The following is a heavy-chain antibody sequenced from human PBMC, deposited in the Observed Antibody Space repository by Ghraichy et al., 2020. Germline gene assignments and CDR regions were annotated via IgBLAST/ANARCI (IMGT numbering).Heavy chain of an antibody. Sequence: SETLSLTCAVHGGSFSRYYWTWIRQPPGKGLEWIGEINHGGSTNYNPSLKSRVIISIDTSERQLSLNLTSVTAADTAVYYCVRDASYYGSGSLPDIWGQGTLVTVSS. V-gene: IGHV4-34*01. CDR3: VRDASYYGSGSLPDI. D-gene: IGHD3-10*01. CDR2: INHGGST. J-gene: IGHJ4*02. CDR1: GGSFSRYY.